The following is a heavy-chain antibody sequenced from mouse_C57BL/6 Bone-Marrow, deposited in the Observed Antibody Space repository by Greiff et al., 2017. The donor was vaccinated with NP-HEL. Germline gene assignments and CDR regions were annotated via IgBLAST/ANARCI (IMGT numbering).Heavy chain of an antibody. CDR3: ARGGGSSPWYFDV. Sequence: EVQLVESGGGLVKPGGSLKLSCAASGFTFSSYAMSWVRQTPEKRLEWVATISDGGSYTYYPDNVKGRFTISRDNAKNNLYLQMSHLKSEDTAMYYCARGGGSSPWYFDVWGTGTTVTVSS. J-gene: IGHJ1*03. D-gene: IGHD1-1*01. CDR2: ISDGGSYT. V-gene: IGHV5-4*01. CDR1: GFTFSSYA.